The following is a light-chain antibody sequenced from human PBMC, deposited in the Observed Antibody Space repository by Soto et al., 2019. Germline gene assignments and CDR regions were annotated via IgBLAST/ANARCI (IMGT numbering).Light chain of an antibody. CDR1: SGSVSTSNF. V-gene: IGLV8-61*01. CDR3: LLFMSSGISV. J-gene: IGLJ3*02. Sequence: QTVVTQEPSFSVAPGGTVTLTCGLSSGSVSTSNFPSWYQQTPGQAPRTLIYNTNTRSSGVPDRFSGYILGNKAALTISGAQADDESDYYCLLFMSSGISVFGGGTKLTVL. CDR2: NTN.